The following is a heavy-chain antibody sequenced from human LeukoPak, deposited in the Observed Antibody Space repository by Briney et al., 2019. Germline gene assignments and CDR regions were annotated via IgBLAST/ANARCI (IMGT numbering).Heavy chain of an antibody. CDR2: IYYSGST. Sequence: SETLSLTSTVSGGSISSYYWSWIRQPPGKGLEWIGYIYYSGSTNYNPSLKSRVTISIDTSKKQFSLKLSSVTAADTAVYYCARDTGFNWFDPWGQGTLVTVSS. V-gene: IGHV4-59*01. CDR3: ARDTGFNWFDP. D-gene: IGHD4-17*01. J-gene: IGHJ5*02. CDR1: GGSISSYY.